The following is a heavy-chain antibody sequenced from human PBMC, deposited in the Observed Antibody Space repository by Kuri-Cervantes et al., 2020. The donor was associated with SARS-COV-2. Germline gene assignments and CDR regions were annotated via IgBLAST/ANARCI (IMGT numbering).Heavy chain of an antibody. J-gene: IGHJ4*02. CDR2: ISYDGSNK. CDR3: ASRGVMVEMATEADLYY. CDR1: GFTFSSYW. Sequence: GGSLRLSCAASGFTFSSYWMSWVRQAPGKGLEWVAVISYDGSNKYYADSVKGRFTISRDNSKNTLYLQMNSLRAEDTAVYYYASRGVMVEMATEADLYYWGQGTLVTVSS. D-gene: IGHD5-24*01. V-gene: IGHV3-30*03.